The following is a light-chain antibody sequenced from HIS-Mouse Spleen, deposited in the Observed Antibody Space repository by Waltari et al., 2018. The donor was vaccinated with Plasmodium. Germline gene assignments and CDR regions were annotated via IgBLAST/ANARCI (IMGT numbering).Light chain of an antibody. Sequence: DIQLTQSPSFLSASVGDRVTITCRASQGISSYLAWYQQKPGKAPKLLIYAASTLQSGVPSRFSGSGSGTEFTLTSSRLQPEDLATYYCQQLNSYLTFGQGTRLEIK. CDR2: AAS. V-gene: IGKV1-9*01. CDR1: QGISSY. J-gene: IGKJ5*01. CDR3: QQLNSYLT.